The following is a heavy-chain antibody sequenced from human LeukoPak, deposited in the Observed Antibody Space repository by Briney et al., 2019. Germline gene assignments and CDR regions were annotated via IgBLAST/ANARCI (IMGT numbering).Heavy chain of an antibody. CDR3: AKEPPCSKCLYWYFDL. CDR2: ISGNGEST. CDR1: GLTFSNFA. V-gene: IGHV3-23*01. D-gene: IGHD1-14*01. J-gene: IGHJ2*01. Sequence: GGSLRLSCEGSGLTFSNFAMNWVRQAPGKGLEWVSVISGNGESTYYADSVMGRFTISRDNSKNTLYLQMNRLKVEDTAVYYCAKEPPCSKCLYWYFDLWGRGTLVTVSS.